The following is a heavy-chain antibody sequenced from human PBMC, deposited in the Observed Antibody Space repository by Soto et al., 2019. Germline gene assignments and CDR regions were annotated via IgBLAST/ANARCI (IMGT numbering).Heavy chain of an antibody. V-gene: IGHV2-5*02. CDR1: GFSLSSTRMA. J-gene: IGHJ4*02. CDR2: IYWDDDK. Sequence: QITLKESGPTLVKPTQTLTLTCTFSGFSLSSTRMAVGWIRQPPGKALEWLALIYWDDDKRYSPFLKSRLTIGKDTTEAQVVLTTSDIDPVDTAVDYCAHIVVDGLGDNFDYWGQGTLVTGSS. CDR3: AHIVVDGLGDNFDY. D-gene: IGHD3-16*01.